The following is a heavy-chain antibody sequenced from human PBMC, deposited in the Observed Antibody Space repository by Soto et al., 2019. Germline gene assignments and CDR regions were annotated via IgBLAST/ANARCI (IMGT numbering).Heavy chain of an antibody. D-gene: IGHD2-2*01. CDR2: ISKSASTI. V-gene: IGHV3-11*04. J-gene: IGHJ6*04. CDR1: GFTFSDYY. Sequence: QVQLVESGGGLVKPGGSLRLSCAASGFTFSDYYMTWVRQAPGKGLECISYISKSASTINYADSVKGRFTISRDNTKNSWLRKMNGQRDEDRAVYYWGRVACIINFCYAGRAVWGKGTPVTVSP. CDR3: GRVACIINFCYAGRAV.